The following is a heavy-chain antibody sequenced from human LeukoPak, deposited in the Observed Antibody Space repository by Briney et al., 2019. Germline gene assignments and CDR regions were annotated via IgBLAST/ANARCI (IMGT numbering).Heavy chain of an antibody. J-gene: IGHJ4*02. CDR2: ISSSSSYI. Sequence: GGSLRLSCAASGFTFSSYSVNWVRQAPGKGLEWVSSISSSSSYIYYADSVKGRFTISRDNAKNSLCLQMNSLRAEDTAVYYCARAQQLVQDYWGQGTLVTVSS. V-gene: IGHV3-21*01. CDR1: GFTFSSYS. D-gene: IGHD6-6*01. CDR3: ARAQQLVQDY.